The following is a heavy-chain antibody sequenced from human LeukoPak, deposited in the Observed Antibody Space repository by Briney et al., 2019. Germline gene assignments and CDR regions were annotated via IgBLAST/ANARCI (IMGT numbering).Heavy chain of an antibody. CDR1: GFTFSNYS. V-gene: IGHV3-48*04. D-gene: IGHD3-9*01. Sequence: GGSLRLSCEASGFTFSNYSMNWVRQAPGKGLEWVSYIRSSSSTIYYADSVKGRFTISRDNAKNSLYLQMNSLRAEDTAVYYCASENYDILTGSDYWGQGTLVTVSS. J-gene: IGHJ4*02. CDR3: ASENYDILTGSDY. CDR2: IRSSSSTI.